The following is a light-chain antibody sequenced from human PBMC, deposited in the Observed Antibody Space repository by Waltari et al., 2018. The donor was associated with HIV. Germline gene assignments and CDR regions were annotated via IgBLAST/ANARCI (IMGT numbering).Light chain of an antibody. CDR1: RSNSGSNY. J-gene: IGLJ3*02. CDR2: RSD. CDR3: ASWDDNLSGWV. Sequence: QSVLTQPPSASGTPAQSVSISCSGSRSNSGSNYVYWYQHFPGTTPKVVIYRSDQRPSGVPDRFSGSNSGTSASLAISGLRSEDEAHYYCASWDDNLSGWVFGGGTKLTVL. V-gene: IGLV1-47*01.